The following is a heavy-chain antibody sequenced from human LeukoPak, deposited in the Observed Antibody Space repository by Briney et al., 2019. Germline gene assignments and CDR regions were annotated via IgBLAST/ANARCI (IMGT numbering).Heavy chain of an antibody. CDR3: AREILGGFNPGAY. CDR1: LDSTTSNF. D-gene: IGHD1-14*01. Sequence: SETLSLTCTVSLDSTTSNFWSWVRQPQGKGLEWIGEIHRSGSPNYNPSLQSRVTISIDRSRNQIALELSSVTAADTAVYYCAREILGGFNPGAYWGQGTLVTVSS. CDR2: IHRSGSP. J-gene: IGHJ4*02. V-gene: IGHV4-4*02.